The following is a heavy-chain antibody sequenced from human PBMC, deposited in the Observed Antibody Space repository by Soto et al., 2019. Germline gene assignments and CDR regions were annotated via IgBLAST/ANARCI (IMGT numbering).Heavy chain of an antibody. CDR2: IIPILGIA. CDR3: PSTLMVRVVIDEY. CDR1: GGTFSSYT. V-gene: IGHV1-69*02. J-gene: IGHJ4*02. Sequence: QVQLVQSGAEVKKPGSSVKVSCKASGGTFSSYTISWLRQAPGQVLEWMGRIIPILGIANYAQKFQCRVKITVDKSLSTAFMELRSLRSEDPAVYYWPSTLMVRVVIDEYLCQGTLVTFSS. D-gene: IGHD3-10*01.